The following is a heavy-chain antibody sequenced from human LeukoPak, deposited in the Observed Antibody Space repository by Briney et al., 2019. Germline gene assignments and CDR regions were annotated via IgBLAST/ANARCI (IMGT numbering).Heavy chain of an antibody. CDR1: GGTFSSYA. D-gene: IGHD6-19*01. Sequence: GASVKVSCKASGGTFSSYAIIWVRQAPGQGLEWMGGIIPIFGTANYAQKFQGRVTITTDESTSTAYMELSSLRSEDTAVYYCARDASTEIYSSGWYSRFDPWGQGTLVTVSS. CDR2: IIPIFGTA. V-gene: IGHV1-69*05. CDR3: ARDASTEIYSSGWYSRFDP. J-gene: IGHJ5*02.